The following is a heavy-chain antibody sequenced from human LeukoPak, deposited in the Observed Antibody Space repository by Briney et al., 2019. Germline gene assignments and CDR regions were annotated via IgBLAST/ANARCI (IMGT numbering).Heavy chain of an antibody. CDR3: AKDWGYYLDTGGFPHY. V-gene: IGHV3-21*01. Sequence: GGSLRLSCAASGFTFTSYSMNWVRQAPGKGLEWVSSLSSRSNYIYYADAVKGRFTISRDNAKNSLYLQMNSLRAEDTAVYYCAKDWGYYLDTGGFPHYWGQGTLVTVSS. J-gene: IGHJ4*02. D-gene: IGHD3-22*01. CDR2: LSSRSNYI. CDR1: GFTFTSYS.